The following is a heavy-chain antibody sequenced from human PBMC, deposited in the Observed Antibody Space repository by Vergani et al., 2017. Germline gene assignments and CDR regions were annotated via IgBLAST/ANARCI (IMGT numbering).Heavy chain of an antibody. V-gene: IGHV3-73*01. Sequence: EGQLVESGGDWVQRGGSLRLSCAASGFSFSGSAMHWVRQASGKGLEWVGRIRSKANSYATAYAASVKGRFTISRDDSKNTAYLQMNSLKTEDTAVYYCTRRSSGIAAATNRGQGTLVTVSS. CDR3: TRRSSGIAAATN. CDR2: IRSKANSYAT. D-gene: IGHD6-13*01. J-gene: IGHJ4*02. CDR1: GFSFSGSA.